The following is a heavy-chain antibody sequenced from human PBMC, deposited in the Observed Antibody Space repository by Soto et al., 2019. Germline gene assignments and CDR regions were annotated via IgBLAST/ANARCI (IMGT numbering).Heavy chain of an antibody. D-gene: IGHD4-17*01. CDR1: GGSISSSNW. J-gene: IGHJ4*02. V-gene: IGHV4-4*02. CDR3: ARDPYGDYVGDDY. CDR2: IYHSGST. Sequence: PSETLSLTCAVSGGSISSSNWWSWVRQPPGKGLEWIGEIYHSGSTNYNPSLKGRVTISVDKSKNQFSLKLSSVTAADTAVYYCARDPYGDYVGDDYWGQGTLVTVSS.